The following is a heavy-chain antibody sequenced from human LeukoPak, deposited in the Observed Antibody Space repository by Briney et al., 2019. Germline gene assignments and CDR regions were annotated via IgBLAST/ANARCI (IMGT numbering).Heavy chain of an antibody. CDR3: ARLVVGANYYYYYMDV. D-gene: IGHD1-26*01. Sequence: GALRLSCKGSGYSFTSYWIGWVRQMPGKGLEWMGIIYPGDSDTRYSPSFQGQVTISADKSISTAYLQWSSLKASDTAMYYCARLVVGANYYYYYMDVWGKGTAVTISS. V-gene: IGHV5-51*01. CDR2: IYPGDSDT. J-gene: IGHJ6*03. CDR1: GYSFTSYW.